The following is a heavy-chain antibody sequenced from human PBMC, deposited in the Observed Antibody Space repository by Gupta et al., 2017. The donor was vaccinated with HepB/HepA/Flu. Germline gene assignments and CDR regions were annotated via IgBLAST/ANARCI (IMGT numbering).Heavy chain of an antibody. CDR3: AKKRMGPNPLDS. V-gene: IGHV3-23*01. CDR2: ISTDGGIT. Sequence: EVQLLESGGGLVRTGGSLRLSCAASGFTFSGYTMTWVRQAPGKGLEWVSSISTDGGITEYADSVKDRFTISRDNSKSTLYLQMNSLGAEDTAVYFCAKKRMGPNPLDSWGQGTPVTVSS. J-gene: IGHJ4*02. CDR1: GFTFSGYT. D-gene: IGHD1-26*01.